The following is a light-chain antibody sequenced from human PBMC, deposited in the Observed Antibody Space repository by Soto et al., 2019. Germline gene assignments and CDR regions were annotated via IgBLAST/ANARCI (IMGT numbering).Light chain of an antibody. CDR1: SSNVAINP. Sequence: QSVLTQPPSVSGTPGQRVTISCSGSSSNVAINPVNWYQHLPGAAPRLLIYETDRRSSGVPDRFSASKSGTSASLAISGLTSEDEADYYCSSYTSSSTLDGVFGTGTKLTVL. CDR2: ETD. J-gene: IGLJ1*01. V-gene: IGLV1-44*01. CDR3: SSYTSSSTLDGV.